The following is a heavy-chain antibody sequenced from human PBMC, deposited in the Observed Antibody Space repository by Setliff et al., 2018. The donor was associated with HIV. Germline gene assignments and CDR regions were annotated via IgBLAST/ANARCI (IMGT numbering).Heavy chain of an antibody. J-gene: IGHJ4*02. V-gene: IGHV1-58*01. Sequence: GASVKVSCKASGFTFTSSAVQWVRQARGQRLEWIGWIVVGSGNTNYAQKFQERVTITRDMSTSTAYMELSSLRSEDAAVYYCAAGGVDSGDYGYWGQGTLVTVSS. CDR1: GFTFTSSA. D-gene: IGHD4-17*01. CDR2: IVVGSGNT. CDR3: AAGGVDSGDYGY.